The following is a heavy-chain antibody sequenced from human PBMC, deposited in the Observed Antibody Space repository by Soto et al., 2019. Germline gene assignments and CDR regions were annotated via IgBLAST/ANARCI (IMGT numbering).Heavy chain of an antibody. J-gene: IGHJ5*02. D-gene: IGHD3-3*01. V-gene: IGHV4-34*01. Sequence: LSLTCAVYPGPANGYSWTWTRLPPGKGLEWIGEINHTGGTHYNPPLKSRVTMLVDTSNNHFSMRLSFVTAAKTDIYSCATRITVFGLLIPPFDPWGQGTQVTVSS. CDR1: PGPANGYS. CDR2: INHTGGT. CDR3: ATRITVFGLLIPPFDP.